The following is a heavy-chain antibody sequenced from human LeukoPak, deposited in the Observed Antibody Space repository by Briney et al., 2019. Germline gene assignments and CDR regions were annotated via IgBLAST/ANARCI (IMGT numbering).Heavy chain of an antibody. CDR2: ISGSGDTT. CDR3: AKSYYDSTGYYSFFDY. Sequence: GGSLRLSCAASGFTFSSYEMNWVRQAPGKGLEWVSVISGSGDTTYYADSVKGRFTISRDNSKNTLDLHMNSLRAEDTAVYYCAKSYYDSTGYYSFFDYWGQGTLVTVSS. V-gene: IGHV3-23*01. CDR1: GFTFSSYE. J-gene: IGHJ4*02. D-gene: IGHD3-22*01.